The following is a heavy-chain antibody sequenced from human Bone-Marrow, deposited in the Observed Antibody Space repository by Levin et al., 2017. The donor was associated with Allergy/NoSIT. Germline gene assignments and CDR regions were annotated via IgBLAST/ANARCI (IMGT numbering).Heavy chain of an antibody. D-gene: IGHD4-17*01. J-gene: IGHJ4*02. CDR2: INLSSGDT. V-gene: IGHV1-2*02. CDR1: GYTFSGNF. Sequence: GGSLRLSCETSGYTFSGNFAHWVRQAPGQGLEWMGWINLSSGDTDYAEKVQGRVTMTRDRSIKTVYMQLRGLASDDTAIYYCAMQTTGFKYLDFWGQGTLVSVS. CDR3: AMQTTGFKYLDF.